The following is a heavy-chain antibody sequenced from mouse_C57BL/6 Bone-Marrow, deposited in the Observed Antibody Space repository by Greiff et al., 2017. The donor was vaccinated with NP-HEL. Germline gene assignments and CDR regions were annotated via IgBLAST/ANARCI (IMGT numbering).Heavy chain of an antibody. Sequence: EVQLQQSGPVLVKPGASVKMSCKASGYTFTDYYMNWVKQSHGKSLEWIGVINPYNGGTSYNQKFKGKATLTVDKSSSTAYMELNSLTSEESAVYYCAEEGGPVWLRYWYFDVWGTGTTVTVSS. CDR1: GYTFTDYY. J-gene: IGHJ1*03. CDR2: INPYNGGT. CDR3: AEEGGPVWLRYWYFDV. D-gene: IGHD2-2*01. V-gene: IGHV1-19*01.